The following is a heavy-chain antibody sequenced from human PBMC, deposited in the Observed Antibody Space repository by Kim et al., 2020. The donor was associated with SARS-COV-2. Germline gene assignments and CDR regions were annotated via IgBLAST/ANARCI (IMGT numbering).Heavy chain of an antibody. CDR1: GFSFSNAW. V-gene: IGHV3-15*01. Sequence: GGSLRLSCAASGFSFSNAWMSWVRQAPGKGLEWVGRIKSKTDGGTTDYAAAVKGRSTISRDDSKNTLYLQMNSLKTEDTAVYYCTSSGDSSSYYYDYYYYGMDDWGQATTVTVSS. CDR2: IKSKTDGGTT. D-gene: IGHD3-22*01. J-gene: IGHJ6*02. CDR3: TSSGDSSSYYYDYYYYGMDD.